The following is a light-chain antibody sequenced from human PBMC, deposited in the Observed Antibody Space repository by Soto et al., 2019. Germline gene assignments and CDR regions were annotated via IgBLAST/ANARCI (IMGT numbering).Light chain of an antibody. Sequence: EIVLTQSPGTLSLSPGERATLSCRASQSVRSSYLAWYQQKPGQAPRLLIYGASSRATGIPDRFSGSGSGTDFTLTISRLEPEDFAVYYCQQYGSSPVTFGQGTRLDIK. V-gene: IGKV3-20*01. CDR2: GAS. CDR3: QQYGSSPVT. J-gene: IGKJ5*01. CDR1: QSVRSSY.